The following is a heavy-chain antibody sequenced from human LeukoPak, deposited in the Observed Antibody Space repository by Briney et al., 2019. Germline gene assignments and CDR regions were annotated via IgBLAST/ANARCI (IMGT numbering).Heavy chain of an antibody. CDR2: ISGYDSST. V-gene: IGHV3-23*01. CDR1: GFTFSSYD. Sequence: GGTLRLSCAASGFTFSSYDMSWVRQAPGQGLEWVSAISGYDSSTNYADSVKGRFTIPRDNSKNTLYLQMNSLRAEDTAVYYCAKEGSGELFFDYWGQGTLVTVSS. D-gene: IGHD1-26*01. CDR3: AKEGSGELFFDY. J-gene: IGHJ4*02.